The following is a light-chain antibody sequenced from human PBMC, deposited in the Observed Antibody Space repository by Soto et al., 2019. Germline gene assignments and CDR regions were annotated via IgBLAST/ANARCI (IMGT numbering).Light chain of an antibody. Sequence: IQITQSPSSLSASVGYRVTITCQATQDIRKYLNWYQQKPGKAPKLLIYDASSLETGVPSRFSGSGSGTDFTLTISSLQPEDFATYYCQQYDNLPLIFGQGTRLEVK. CDR2: DAS. J-gene: IGKJ5*01. CDR1: QDIRKY. CDR3: QQYDNLPLI. V-gene: IGKV1-33*01.